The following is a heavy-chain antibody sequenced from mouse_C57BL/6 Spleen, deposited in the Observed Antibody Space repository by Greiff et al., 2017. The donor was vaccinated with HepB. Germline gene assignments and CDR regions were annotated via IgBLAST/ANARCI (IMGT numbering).Heavy chain of an antibody. V-gene: IGHV1-64*01. CDR2: IHPNSGST. CDR3: ARAGNGTGSFAY. Sequence: QVQLKQPGAELVKPGASVKLSCKASGYTFTSYWMHWVKQRPGQGLEWIGMIHPNSGSTNYNEKFKSKATLTVDKSSSTAYMQLSSLTSEDSAVYYCARAGNGTGSFAYWGQGTLVTVSA. D-gene: IGHD2-1*01. J-gene: IGHJ3*01. CDR1: GYTFTSYW.